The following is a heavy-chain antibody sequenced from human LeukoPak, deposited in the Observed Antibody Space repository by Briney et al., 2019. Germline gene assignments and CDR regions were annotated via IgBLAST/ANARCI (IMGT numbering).Heavy chain of an antibody. CDR2: INPNSGGT. D-gene: IGHD3-16*02. V-gene: IGHV1-2*02. J-gene: IGHJ4*02. CDR3: ARGDHYYDYVWGSYRSFAFDY. CDR1: GYTFTGYY. Sequence: VASVKVSCKASGYTFTGYYMHWVRQAPGQGLEWMGWINPNSGGTNYAQKFQGRVTMTRDTSISAAYMELSRLRSDDTAVYYCARGDHYYDYVWGSYRSFAFDYWGQGTLVTVSS.